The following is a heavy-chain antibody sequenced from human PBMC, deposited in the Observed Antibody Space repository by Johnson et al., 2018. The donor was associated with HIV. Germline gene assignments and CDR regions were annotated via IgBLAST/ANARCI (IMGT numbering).Heavy chain of an antibody. CDR3: PRETNSAMAGDAFDI. CDR2: ISGSGGST. V-gene: IGHV3-23*04. J-gene: IGHJ3*02. Sequence: VQLVESGGGLVQPGGSLRLSCAASGFTFSNYAMSWVRQAPGKGLEWVSAISGSGGSTYYADSVKGRFTISRDNAKNTLYLQMNSLRAEDTAVYYCPRETNSAMAGDAFDIWGQGTMVTVSS. CDR1: GFTFSNYA. D-gene: IGHD5-18*01.